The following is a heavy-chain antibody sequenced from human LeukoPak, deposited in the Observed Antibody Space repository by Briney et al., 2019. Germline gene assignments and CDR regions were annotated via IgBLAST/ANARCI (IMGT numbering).Heavy chain of an antibody. CDR1: GFTFSSSA. Sequence: HPGGSLRLSCAASGFTFSSSAMSWVRQAPGKGLKWVSGISTSGGSTYYSDSVKGRFTISRDNSKNTLNLQMNSLRAEDTAVYYCARDLGQYYDTSDNWFDPWGQGTLVTVSS. J-gene: IGHJ5*02. D-gene: IGHD3-22*01. V-gene: IGHV3-23*01. CDR3: ARDLGQYYDTSDNWFDP. CDR2: ISTSGGST.